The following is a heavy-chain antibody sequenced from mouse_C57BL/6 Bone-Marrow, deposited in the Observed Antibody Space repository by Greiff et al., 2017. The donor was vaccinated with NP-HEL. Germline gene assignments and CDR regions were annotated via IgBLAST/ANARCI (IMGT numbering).Heavy chain of an antibody. CDR2: IDPSDSET. J-gene: IGHJ4*01. CDR1: GYTFTSYW. D-gene: IGHD1-1*01. Sequence: QVQLQQPGAELVRPGSSVKLSCKASGYTFTSYWMHWVKQRPIQGLEWIGNIDPSDSETHYNQKFKDKATLTVDKSSSTAYMQLSSLTSEDSAVYYCARTVGSCYDAMDYWGQGTSVTVSS. V-gene: IGHV1-52*01. CDR3: ARTVGSCYDAMDY.